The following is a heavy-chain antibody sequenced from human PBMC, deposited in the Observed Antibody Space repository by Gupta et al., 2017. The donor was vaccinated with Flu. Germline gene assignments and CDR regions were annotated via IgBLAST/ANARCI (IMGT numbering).Heavy chain of an antibody. D-gene: IGHD3-10*01. J-gene: IGHJ4*02. CDR2: INSDGRST. CDR1: GFTFSSYW. V-gene: IGHV3-74*01. CDR3: ARGYYGSGSYGLFDY. Sequence: EVQLVESGGGLVQPGGSLRLSCAASGFTFSSYWMHWVRQVPGKGLVWVSRINSDGRSTSYVDSVKGRFTISRDNAKNTLYLEMNSLRSEDSAVFYCARGYYGSGSYGLFDYWGQGTLVTVSS.